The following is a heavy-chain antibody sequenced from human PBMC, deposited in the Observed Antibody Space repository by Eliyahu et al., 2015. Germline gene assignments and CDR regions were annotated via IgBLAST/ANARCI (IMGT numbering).Heavy chain of an antibody. V-gene: IGHV4-39*01. Sequence: QLQLQESGPGVVKPSETLSLTCTVSGGSINPSSSYYWGWIRQPPGKGLEWIGSIYYSGSTYYNPSLKSRVTFSVDTSKNQFSLKLNSVTAADTAVYYCARHGGGYDSPFDYWGQGTLVTVSS. CDR3: ARHGGGYDSPFDY. D-gene: IGHD5-12*01. CDR1: GGSINPSSSYY. CDR2: IYYSGST. J-gene: IGHJ4*02.